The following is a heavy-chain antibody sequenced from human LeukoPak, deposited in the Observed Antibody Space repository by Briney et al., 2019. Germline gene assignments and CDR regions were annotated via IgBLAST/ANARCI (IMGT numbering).Heavy chain of an antibody. V-gene: IGHV3-66*01. J-gene: IGHJ3*02. CDR2: IYGGGNT. CDR1: GFTVSSNY. D-gene: IGHD6-13*01. Sequence: GGSLRLSCAASGFTVSSNYMTWVRQAPGKGLEWVSVIYGGGNTYYADSVKGRFTISRDNSKNTLYLQMNSLRAEDTAVYYCAKGVFKQQLVRYAFDIWGQGTMVTVSS. CDR3: AKGVFKQQLVRYAFDI.